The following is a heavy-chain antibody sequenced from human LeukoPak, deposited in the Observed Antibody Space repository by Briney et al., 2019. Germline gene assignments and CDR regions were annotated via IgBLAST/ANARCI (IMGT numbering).Heavy chain of an antibody. V-gene: IGHV3-74*01. J-gene: IGHJ5*02. CDR2: INTDGSST. CDR3: ARDLGGDGYNFDP. CDR1: GFTFSSYW. Sequence: GGSLRLSCVASGFTFSSYWMHWVRQAPGKGLVWVSRINTDGSSTSYADSVKGRFTISRDDAKNTLYLQMNSLRAEDTAVYYCARDLGGDGYNFDPWGQGTLVTVSS. D-gene: IGHD5-24*01.